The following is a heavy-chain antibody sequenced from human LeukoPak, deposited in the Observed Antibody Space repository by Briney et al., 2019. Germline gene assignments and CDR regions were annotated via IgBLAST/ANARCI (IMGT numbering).Heavy chain of an antibody. CDR3: ARVGERDPYEKYRFDY. Sequence: SVKVSCKASGGTFSSYAISWVRQAPGQGLEWMGGIIPIFGTANYAQKFQGRVTITADESTSTAYMELSSLRSEDTAVYYCARVGERDPYEKYRFDYWGQGTLVAVSS. J-gene: IGHJ4*02. CDR1: GGTFSSYA. V-gene: IGHV1-69*13. D-gene: IGHD3-10*01. CDR2: IIPIFGTA.